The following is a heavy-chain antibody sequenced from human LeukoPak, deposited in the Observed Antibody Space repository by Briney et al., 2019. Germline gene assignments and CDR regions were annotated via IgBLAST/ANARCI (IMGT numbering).Heavy chain of an antibody. V-gene: IGHV3-21*01. D-gene: IGHD2-2*01. Sequence: GGSLRLSCAASGFTFSIYSMNWVRQAPGKGLEWVSCISSGSTNVYYADSVRGRFTISRDNAKNSLYLQMNSLRAEDTAVYYCARVGGYCSSISNCYGDYWGQGTLDTVSS. CDR2: ISSGSTNV. CDR3: ARVGGYCSSISNCYGDY. CDR1: GFTFSIYS. J-gene: IGHJ4*02.